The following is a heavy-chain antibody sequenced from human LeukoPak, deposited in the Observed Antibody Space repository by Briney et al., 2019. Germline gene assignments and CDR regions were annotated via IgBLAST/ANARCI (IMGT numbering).Heavy chain of an antibody. D-gene: IGHD3-3*01. CDR1: GYTFTSYD. CDR3: ARTTIFGVVTTYDAFDI. Sequence: GASVKVSCKASGYTFTSYDINWVRQATGQGLEWMGWMNPNSGNTGYAQKFQGRVTITRNTSISTAYMGLSSLRSEDTAVYYCARTTIFGVVTTYDAFDIWGQGTMVTVSS. V-gene: IGHV1-8*03. J-gene: IGHJ3*02. CDR2: MNPNSGNT.